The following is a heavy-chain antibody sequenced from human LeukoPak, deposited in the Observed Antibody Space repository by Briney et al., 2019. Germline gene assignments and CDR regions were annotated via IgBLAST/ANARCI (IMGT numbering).Heavy chain of an antibody. V-gene: IGHV4-59*01. J-gene: IGHJ4*02. D-gene: IGHD1-1*01. CDR1: GVSISGSY. CDR2: IYYSGTT. CDR3: ARKTTGTMSPYFDY. Sequence: PSETLSLTCTVSGVSISGSYWSWIRQLPGKELEWIGYIYYSGTTNYNPSLKSRVTISVDTFRNQFSLKLSSVTAADTAVYYCARKTTGTMSPYFDYWGQGTLVTVSS.